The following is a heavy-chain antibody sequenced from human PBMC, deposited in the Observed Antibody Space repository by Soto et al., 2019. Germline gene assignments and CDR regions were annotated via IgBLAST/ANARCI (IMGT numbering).Heavy chain of an antibody. V-gene: IGHV2-5*02. CDR1: GFSLSTSGVG. J-gene: IGHJ4*02. D-gene: IGHD3-16*01. Sequence: QITLKESGPTLVKPTQTLTLTCTFSGFSLSTSGVGVGWIRQPPGKALEWLALIYWDDDKRYSPSLKSRLTITKDTSKNQVVLTLTNMDPVDTAKYYCATILGSGVGFDYWGQGTLVTVYS. CDR2: IYWDDDK. CDR3: ATILGSGVGFDY.